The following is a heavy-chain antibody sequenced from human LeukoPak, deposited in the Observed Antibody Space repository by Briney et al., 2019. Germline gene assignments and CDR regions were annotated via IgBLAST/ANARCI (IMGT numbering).Heavy chain of an antibody. V-gene: IGHV3-23*01. J-gene: IGHJ3*02. CDR1: GFTISSYA. Sequence: GGSLRLSCAASGFTISSYAMSWVRQAPGKGLEWVSAISGSGGSTYYADSVKGRFTISRDNSKNTLYLQMNSLRAEDTAVYYCEKGLGITMIVVLDAFDIWGQGTMVTVSS. CDR2: ISGSGGST. CDR3: EKGLGITMIVVLDAFDI. D-gene: IGHD3-22*01.